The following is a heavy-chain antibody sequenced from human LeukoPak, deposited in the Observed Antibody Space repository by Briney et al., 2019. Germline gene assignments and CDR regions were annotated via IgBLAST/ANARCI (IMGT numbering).Heavy chain of an antibody. Sequence: SETLSLTCAVYGGSFSGYYWSWIRQPAGKGLEWIGRIYTSGSTNYNPSLKSRVTMSVDTSKNQFSLKLSSVTAADTAVYYCARGRNGLFDYWGQGTLVTVSS. CDR2: IYTSGST. CDR3: ARGRNGLFDY. D-gene: IGHD3/OR15-3a*01. V-gene: IGHV4-59*10. J-gene: IGHJ4*02. CDR1: GGSFSGYY.